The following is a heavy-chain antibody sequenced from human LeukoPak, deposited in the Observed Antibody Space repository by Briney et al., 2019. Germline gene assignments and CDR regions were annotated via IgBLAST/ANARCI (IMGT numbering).Heavy chain of an antibody. Sequence: SETLSLTCAVSGGFISSDYWSWVRQPPGKGLEWVGYIYYSGSTNYNPSLTSRVTISVDTSQNQFSLRLGSVNAADTAGNSCASVGYSGGDEACDMGGEGTM. V-gene: IGHV4-59*12. J-gene: IGHJ3*02. CDR1: GGFISSDY. CDR3: ASVGYSGGDEACDM. D-gene: IGHD5-12*01. CDR2: IYYSGST.